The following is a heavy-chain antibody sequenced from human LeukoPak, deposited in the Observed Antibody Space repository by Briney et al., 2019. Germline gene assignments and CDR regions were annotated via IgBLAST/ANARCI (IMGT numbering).Heavy chain of an antibody. D-gene: IGHD6-19*01. CDR1: GGSISSYY. CDR2: IYYSGST. V-gene: IGHV4-59*01. Sequence: SETLSLTCTVSGGSISSYYWSWIRQPPGKGLEWIGYIYYSGSTNYNPSLKSRVTISVDTSKNQFSLKLSSVTAADTAVYYCARVAVAGVFDYWGQGTLVTVSS. CDR3: ARVAVAGVFDY. J-gene: IGHJ4*02.